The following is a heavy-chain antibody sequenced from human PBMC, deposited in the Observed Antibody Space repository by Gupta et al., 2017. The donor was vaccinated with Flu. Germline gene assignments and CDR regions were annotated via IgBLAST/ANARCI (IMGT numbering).Heavy chain of an antibody. V-gene: IGHV4-4*07. D-gene: IGHD2-2*01. CDR1: GGSISSYY. CDR3: ASRYCSSTSCYGVWAWNI. Sequence: QVQLQESGPGLVKPSETLSLTCTVSGGSISSYYWSWIRQPAGKGLEWIGRIYTSGSTNYNPSLKSRVTMSVDTSKNQFSLKLSSVTAADTAVYYCASRYCSSTSCYGVWAWNIWGQGTLVTVSS. J-gene: IGHJ4*02. CDR2: IYTSGST.